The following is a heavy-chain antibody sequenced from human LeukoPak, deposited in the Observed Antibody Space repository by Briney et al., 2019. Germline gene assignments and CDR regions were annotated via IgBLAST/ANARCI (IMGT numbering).Heavy chain of an antibody. D-gene: IGHD5-12*01. CDR1: GGTFSSYT. Sequence: SVKVSCKASGGTFSSYTISWVRQPPGQGLEWMGRIIPILGIANYAQKFQGRVTITADKSTSTAYMELSSLRSEDTAVYYCARFSGYDYWAFDYWGQGTLVTVSS. CDR3: ARFSGYDYWAFDY. CDR2: IIPILGIA. V-gene: IGHV1-69*02. J-gene: IGHJ4*02.